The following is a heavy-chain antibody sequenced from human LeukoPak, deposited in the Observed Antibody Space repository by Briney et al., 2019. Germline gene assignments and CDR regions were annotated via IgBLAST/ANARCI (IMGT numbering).Heavy chain of an antibody. CDR3: ARELREPPRAGEPWEV. Sequence: GGSLRLSCAASGFSFSSYWMHWVRQAPGKGLVWVSHISSDGSGTTYADSVKGRFTISRDNAKNTLYLQMHSLRAEDTAVYYCARELREPPRAGEPWEVWGQGTLVTVSS. CDR1: GFSFSSYW. V-gene: IGHV3-74*01. J-gene: IGHJ4*02. CDR2: ISSDGSGT. D-gene: IGHD3-10*01.